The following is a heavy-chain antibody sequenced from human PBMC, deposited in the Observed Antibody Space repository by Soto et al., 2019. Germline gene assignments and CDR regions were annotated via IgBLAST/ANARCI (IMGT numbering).Heavy chain of an antibody. CDR3: ARGDFWSGYTFDYYYDGMDV. J-gene: IGHJ6*02. Sequence: QVQLVQSGADVKKPGSSVKVSCKASGGTFSRYALRWVRQAPGQGLECMGGIIPIYCTANYAQKYQGRVKINADETTISAYMEWSSLSSEDTAVYYGARGDFWSGYTFDYYYDGMDVWCLGTTVTVSS. CDR1: GGTFSRYA. D-gene: IGHD3-3*01. CDR2: IIPIYCTA. V-gene: IGHV1-69*01.